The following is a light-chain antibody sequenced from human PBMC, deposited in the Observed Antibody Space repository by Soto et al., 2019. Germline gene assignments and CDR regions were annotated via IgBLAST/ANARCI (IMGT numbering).Light chain of an antibody. J-gene: IGKJ4*01. CDR1: QSIGNY. Sequence: DIQMTQSPSSLSASIGDRVTITCRASQSIGNYLNWYQHKAGKAPNLLIYAASSLQSEVPSRFSSRGSWTDFTLTISSLQTEDFASSSCQQTYSPPLSFAGGTKVEIK. V-gene: IGKV1-39*01. CDR2: AAS. CDR3: QQTYSPPLS.